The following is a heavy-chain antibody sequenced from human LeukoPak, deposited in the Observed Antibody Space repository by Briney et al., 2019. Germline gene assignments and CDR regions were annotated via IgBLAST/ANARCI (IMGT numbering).Heavy chain of an antibody. Sequence: GGSLRLSCAASGFTFSGYYMSWIRQAPGKGLEWVSYISNSGTTIYYADSVKGRFTISRDNAKNSLYLQMKSLRVEDTAVYYCVKDSRVYYGSGSEIDHWGQGALVTVSS. CDR1: GFTFSGYY. D-gene: IGHD3-10*01. CDR2: ISNSGTTI. V-gene: IGHV3-11*01. CDR3: VKDSRVYYGSGSEIDH. J-gene: IGHJ4*02.